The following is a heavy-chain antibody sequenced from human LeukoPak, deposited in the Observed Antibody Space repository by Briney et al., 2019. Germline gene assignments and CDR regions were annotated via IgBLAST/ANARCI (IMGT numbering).Heavy chain of an antibody. CDR1: GGSFSGYY. D-gene: IGHD5-18*01. CDR3: ARVFSRRGTAMVRVFDY. V-gene: IGHV4-34*01. Sequence: PSETLSLTCAVYGGSFSGYYWSWIRQPPGKGLEWLGEINHSGSTNYNPSLKSRVTISVDTSKNQFSLKLSSVTAADTAVYYCARVFSRRGTAMVRVFDYWGQGTLVTVSS. J-gene: IGHJ4*02. CDR2: INHSGST.